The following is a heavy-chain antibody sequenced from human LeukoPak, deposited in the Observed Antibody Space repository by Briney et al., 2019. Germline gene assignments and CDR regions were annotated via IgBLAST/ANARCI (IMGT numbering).Heavy chain of an antibody. Sequence: GGSLRLSCAASGFTFSSYAMSWVRQAPGKGLEWVGRVRSRADGGTTDYAAPAKGRFTISRDDSENTVFLQMNSLKTEDTAVYYCTTVRPGTSGYSYWGQGTLVTVSS. CDR2: VRSRADGGTT. V-gene: IGHV3-15*01. CDR3: TTVRPGTSGYSY. CDR1: GFTFSSYA. J-gene: IGHJ4*02. D-gene: IGHD3-22*01.